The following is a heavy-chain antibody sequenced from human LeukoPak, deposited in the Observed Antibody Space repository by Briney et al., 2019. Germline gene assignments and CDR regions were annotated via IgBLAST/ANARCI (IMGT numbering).Heavy chain of an antibody. Sequence: ASVKVSCKASGYTFTSYGISWVRQAPGQGLEWMGWISAYKGNTNYAQKLQGRVTMTTDTSTSTAYMELRSLRSDDTAVYYCARERLLNGDLDYWGQGTLVTVSS. CDR3: ARERLLNGDLDY. CDR1: GYTFTSYG. CDR2: ISAYKGNT. D-gene: IGHD4-17*01. V-gene: IGHV1-18*01. J-gene: IGHJ4*02.